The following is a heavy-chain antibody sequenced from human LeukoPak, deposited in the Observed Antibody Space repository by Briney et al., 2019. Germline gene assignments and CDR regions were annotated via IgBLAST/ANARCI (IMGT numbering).Heavy chain of an antibody. J-gene: IGHJ6*03. CDR2: ISGSGVST. Sequence: GGSLRLSCAASGFTFSSYAMNWVRQATGKGLEWVSVISGSGVSTYYADSVKGRFTISRDYSKNTLYLQMNSLRAEDTAVYYCARAKNYDFWSGYFNRYYYYYYMDVWGKGTTVTVSS. D-gene: IGHD3-3*01. V-gene: IGHV3-23*01. CDR3: ARAKNYDFWSGYFNRYYYYYYMDV. CDR1: GFTFSSYA.